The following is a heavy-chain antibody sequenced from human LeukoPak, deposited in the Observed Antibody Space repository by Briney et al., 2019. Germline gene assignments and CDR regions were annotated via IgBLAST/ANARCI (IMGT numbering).Heavy chain of an antibody. D-gene: IGHD6-6*01. CDR2: IYTSGGN. Sequence: SETLSLTCTVSGDSISSYYWSWIPQPPGKGLEWIGYIYTSGGNNYIPSIKGRVTISIDTSKNQFSLKLSSVTAADSAVYYCARLSTSPDRYYLDYWGQGTLVTVSS. CDR3: ARLSTSPDRYYLDY. V-gene: IGHV4-4*09. CDR1: GDSISSYY. J-gene: IGHJ4*02.